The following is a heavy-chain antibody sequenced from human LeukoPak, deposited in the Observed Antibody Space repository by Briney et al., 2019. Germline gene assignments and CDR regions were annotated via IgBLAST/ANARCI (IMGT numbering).Heavy chain of an antibody. CDR2: ISWNSGSI. Sequence: QPGRSLRLSCAASGFTFDDYAMHWVRQAPGKGLEWVSGISWNSGSIGYADSVKGRFTISRDNAKNSLYLQMSSLRAADTALYYCAKDGVAADYGMDVWGQGTTVTVSS. D-gene: IGHD6-13*01. V-gene: IGHV3-9*01. CDR3: AKDGVAADYGMDV. CDR1: GFTFDDYA. J-gene: IGHJ6*02.